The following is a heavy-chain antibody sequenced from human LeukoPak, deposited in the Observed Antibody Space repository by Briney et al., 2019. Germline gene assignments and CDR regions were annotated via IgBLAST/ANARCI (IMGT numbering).Heavy chain of an antibody. V-gene: IGHV4-34*01. D-gene: IGHD2-2*01. CDR3: ARGSGYCSSTSCYDY. Sequence: PSETLSLTCAAYGGSFSGYYWSWIRQPPGKGLEWIGEINHSGSTNYNPSLKSRVTISVDTSKNQFSLKLSSVTAADTAVYYCARGSGYCSSTSCYDYWGQGTLVTVSS. CDR1: GGSFSGYY. J-gene: IGHJ4*02. CDR2: INHSGST.